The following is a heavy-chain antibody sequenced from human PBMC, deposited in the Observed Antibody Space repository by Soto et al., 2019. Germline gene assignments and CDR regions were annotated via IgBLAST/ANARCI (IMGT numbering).Heavy chain of an antibody. Sequence: QVQLVQSGAEVKKPGSSVKVSCKASGGTFSNYVIAWVRQAPGQGPEWMGGVIPLFNTSDYARKFQGRATITADESTTTAYMELSSLRSEDTAVYYCGVGDHYYESTGYYFDYWGQGTLVIVSS. D-gene: IGHD3-22*01. V-gene: IGHV1-69*01. J-gene: IGHJ4*02. CDR2: VIPLFNTS. CDR3: GVGDHYYESTGYYFDY. CDR1: GGTFSNYV.